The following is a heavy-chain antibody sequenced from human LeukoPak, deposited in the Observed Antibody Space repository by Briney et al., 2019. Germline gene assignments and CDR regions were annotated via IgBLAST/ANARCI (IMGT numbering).Heavy chain of an antibody. CDR1: GFTFTNYG. V-gene: IGHV3-33*01. J-gene: IGHJ4*02. CDR2: LWYDGSKE. D-gene: IGHD6-13*01. Sequence: AGGSLRLSCGASGFTFTNYGMHWVRPAPGKGLEWVALLWYDGSKEYYADSVKGRFTISIDNSINTLYLQMNSLRGEDTAVYYCARDLGYSSPDYWGQGTLVTVSS. CDR3: ARDLGYSSPDY.